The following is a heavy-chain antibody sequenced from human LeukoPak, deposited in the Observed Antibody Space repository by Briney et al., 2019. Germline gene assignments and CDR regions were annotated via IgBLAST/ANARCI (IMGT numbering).Heavy chain of an antibody. Sequence: GGSLRLSCAASGFTFDDYAMHWVRQAPGKGLEWVSGISWNSGSIGYADSVKGRFTISRDNAKNSLYLQMNSLRAEDMALYYCAKADDYGGKRGYSDYWGQGTLVTVSS. CDR3: AKADDYGGKRGYSDY. CDR1: GFTFDDYA. J-gene: IGHJ4*02. V-gene: IGHV3-9*03. D-gene: IGHD4-23*01. CDR2: ISWNSGSI.